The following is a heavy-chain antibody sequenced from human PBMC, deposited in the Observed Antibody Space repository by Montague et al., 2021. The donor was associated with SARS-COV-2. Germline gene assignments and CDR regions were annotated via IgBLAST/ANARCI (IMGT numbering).Heavy chain of an antibody. Sequence: SETLSLTCAVSGNSLSTNRYFWGWIRQPPGKGREWIGSFDVGGKFLYNSSLESLVTISVDTSNNQLSLQLIAVTASDTAVYYCARHSGGSEVDGLDYWGQGILVTVSS. CDR1: GNSLSTNRYF. D-gene: IGHD6-19*01. CDR2: FDVGGKF. V-gene: IGHV4-39*01. CDR3: ARHSGGSEVDGLDY. J-gene: IGHJ4*02.